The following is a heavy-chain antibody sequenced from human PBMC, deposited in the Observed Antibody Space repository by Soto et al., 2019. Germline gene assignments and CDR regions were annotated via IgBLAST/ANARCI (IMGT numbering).Heavy chain of an antibody. J-gene: IGHJ5*02. V-gene: IGHV2-5*02. CDR3: AHIPNPCSSTSCYPHWFDP. D-gene: IGHD2-2*01. CDR1: GFSLSTSGVG. Sequence: QITLKESGPTLVKPTQTLTLTCTFSGFSLSTSGVGVGWIRQPPGKALEWLALIYWDDDKRYSPSLKSRLTITKDTSKNQVVLTMTNMDPVDTATYYCAHIPNPCSSTSCYPHWFDPWGQGTLVTVSS. CDR2: IYWDDDK.